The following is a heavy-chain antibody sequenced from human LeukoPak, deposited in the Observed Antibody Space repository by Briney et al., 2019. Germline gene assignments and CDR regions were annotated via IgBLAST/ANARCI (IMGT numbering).Heavy chain of an antibody. CDR1: GGSISSYY. Sequence: SETLSLTCTVSGGSISSYYWSWIRQPPGKGLEWFGYIYDSGSTNYNASLKSRVTISVDTSKNQFSLNLSSVTAADTAVYYCARFVESSGWYYHYYGMDVWGQGTTVTVSS. D-gene: IGHD6-19*01. CDR3: ARFVESSGWYYHYYGMDV. J-gene: IGHJ6*02. CDR2: IYDSGST. V-gene: IGHV4-59*01.